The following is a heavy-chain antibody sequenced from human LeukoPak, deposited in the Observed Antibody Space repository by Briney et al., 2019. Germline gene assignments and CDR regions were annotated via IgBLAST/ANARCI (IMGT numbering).Heavy chain of an antibody. Sequence: GGSLRLSCAASGFTFSDYYMSWIRQAPGKGLEWVSYISSSGSTIYYADSVKGRFTISRDNAKNSLYLQMNSLRAEDTALYHCARSGSYGLQYFDYWGQGTLVTVSS. CDR2: ISSSGSTI. CDR1: GFTFSDYY. V-gene: IGHV3-11*01. J-gene: IGHJ4*02. CDR3: ARSGSYGLQYFDY. D-gene: IGHD1-26*01.